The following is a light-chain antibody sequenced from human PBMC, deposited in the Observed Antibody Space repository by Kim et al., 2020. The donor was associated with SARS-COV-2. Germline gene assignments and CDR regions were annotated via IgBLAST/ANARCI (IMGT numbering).Light chain of an antibody. Sequence: AAAVGNRVTIPRQANQNINNYLNWYQQKPGKAPRLLICDASNLEAVIPSICSRSGSATDFTFTISSLQPEDIASYYLQQYDNLWTFGQGTKVDIK. V-gene: IGKV1-33*01. J-gene: IGKJ1*01. CDR3: QQYDNLWT. CDR2: DAS. CDR1: QNINNY.